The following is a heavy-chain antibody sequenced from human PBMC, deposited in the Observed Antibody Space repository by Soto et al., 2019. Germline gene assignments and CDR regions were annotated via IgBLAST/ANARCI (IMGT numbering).Heavy chain of an antibody. Sequence: EVQLVESGGGLVQPGGSLRLSCAASGFTFSSYWMHWVRQAPGEGLVWVSRINSDGSSTSYADSVKGRFTISRDNAKNTLYLQMNSLRAEDTAVYYCARDHEVVAATGAFDIWGQGTMVTVSS. V-gene: IGHV3-74*01. J-gene: IGHJ3*02. CDR1: GFTFSSYW. D-gene: IGHD2-15*01. CDR2: INSDGSST. CDR3: ARDHEVVAATGAFDI.